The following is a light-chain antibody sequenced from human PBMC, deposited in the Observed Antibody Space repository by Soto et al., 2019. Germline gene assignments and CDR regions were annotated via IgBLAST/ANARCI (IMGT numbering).Light chain of an antibody. Sequence: QSALAQPASVSGSPGQPVTISCTGTSSDVGAYNSVSWYQQHPDKAPQLMIYKGTQRPSGVSNRFSGSTSGNAASLTISGLQAGDEADYFCCSSAPESTYVFGTGTKVTVL. CDR1: SSDVGAYNS. CDR3: CSSAPESTYV. J-gene: IGLJ1*01. CDR2: KGT. V-gene: IGLV2-23*01.